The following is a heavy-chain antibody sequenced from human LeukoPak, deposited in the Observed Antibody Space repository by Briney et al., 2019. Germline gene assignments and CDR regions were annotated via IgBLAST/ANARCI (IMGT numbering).Heavy chain of an antibody. V-gene: IGHV4-59*01. J-gene: IGHJ4*02. CDR3: AIASRYGGIPLDY. Sequence: SETLSLTCTVSGGSISSYYWSWIRQPPGKGLEWIGYIYYSGSTNYNPSLKSRVTISVDTSKNQFSLKLSSVTAADTAVYYCAIASRYGGIPLDYSGQGTLVTVSS. CDR1: GGSISSYY. D-gene: IGHD2-15*01. CDR2: IYYSGST.